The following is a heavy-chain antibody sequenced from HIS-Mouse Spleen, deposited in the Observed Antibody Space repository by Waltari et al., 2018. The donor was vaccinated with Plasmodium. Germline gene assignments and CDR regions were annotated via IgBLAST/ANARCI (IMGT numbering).Heavy chain of an antibody. Sequence: EVQLVESGGGLIQPGGSLRLSCAASGFTLRSNYLRWFRQAPGKGLEWVSVIYSGGSTYYADSVKGRFTISRDNSKNTLYLQMNSLRAEDTAVYYCASKTTVTNHAFDIWGQGTMVTVSS. CDR3: ASKTTVTNHAFDI. D-gene: IGHD4-17*01. CDR2: IYSGGST. V-gene: IGHV3-53*01. J-gene: IGHJ3*02. CDR1: GFTLRSNY.